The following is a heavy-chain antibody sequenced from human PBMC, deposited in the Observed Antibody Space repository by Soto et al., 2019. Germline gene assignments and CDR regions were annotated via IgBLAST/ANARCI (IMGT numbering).Heavy chain of an antibody. D-gene: IGHD1-7*01. CDR2: TYYRSKWYN. Sequence: QTLSLTCAISGDSVSSNSAAWNWIRQSPSRGLEWLGRTYYRSKWYNDYAVSVKSRITINPDTSKNQFSLQLNSVTPEDTAVYYCARERGRNYLVPDYYYGMDVWGQGTTVTVSS. J-gene: IGHJ6*02. CDR3: ARERGRNYLVPDYYYGMDV. V-gene: IGHV6-1*01. CDR1: GDSVSSNSAA.